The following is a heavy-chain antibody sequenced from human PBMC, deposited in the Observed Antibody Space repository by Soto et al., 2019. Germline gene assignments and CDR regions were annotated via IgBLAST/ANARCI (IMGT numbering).Heavy chain of an antibody. J-gene: IGHJ4*02. CDR1: GFTFSNAW. D-gene: IGHD4-17*01. Sequence: GGSLRLSCAASGFTFSNAWMSWVRQAPGKGLEWVGRIKSKIDGGTTDYAAPVKGRFTISRDDSKNTLYLQMNSLKTEDTAVYYCTTGHFMSTVIKLVSRDDYWGQGTLVTVSS. V-gene: IGHV3-15*01. CDR2: IKSKIDGGTT. CDR3: TTGHFMSTVIKLVSRDDY.